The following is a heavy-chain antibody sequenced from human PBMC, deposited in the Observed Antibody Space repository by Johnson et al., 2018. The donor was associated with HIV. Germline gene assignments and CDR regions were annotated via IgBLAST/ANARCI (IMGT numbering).Heavy chain of an antibody. CDR3: ARDRAAAGTDALDI. Sequence: VQLVESGGGLVQPGGSLRLSCAASGFTFSNYAMHWVRQAPGKGLEYVSAISNNGGSTYYAKSVKGRFTISRDNSKNTLYLQMNSLRAEDTAVYYCARDRAAAGTDALDIWGQGTMVTVSS. CDR1: GFTFSNYA. J-gene: IGHJ3*02. CDR2: ISNNGGST. V-gene: IGHV3-64*01. D-gene: IGHD6-13*01.